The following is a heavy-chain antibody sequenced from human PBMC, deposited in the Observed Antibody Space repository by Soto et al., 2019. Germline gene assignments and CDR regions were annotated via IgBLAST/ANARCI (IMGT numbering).Heavy chain of an antibody. J-gene: IGHJ6*03. D-gene: IGHD4-4*01. V-gene: IGHV1-8*01. CDR3: ASSVTDYYYYDYMDV. CDR2: MNPNSGNT. CDR1: GYTFTSYD. Sequence: QVQLVQSGAEVKKPGASVKVSCKASGYTFTSYDINWVRQATGQGLEWMGWMNPNSGNTGYAQKFQGRVTMTRNTSISTAYIELSSLRSEDTAVYYCASSVTDYYYYDYMDVWGKGSTVTVSS.